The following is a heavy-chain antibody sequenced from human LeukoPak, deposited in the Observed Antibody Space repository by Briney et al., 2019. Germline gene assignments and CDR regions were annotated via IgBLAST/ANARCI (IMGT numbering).Heavy chain of an antibody. V-gene: IGHV3-30*03. CDR3: AVPGGGGWSWAPLDY. J-gene: IGHJ4*02. CDR2: ISNDGSSK. CDR1: GFTFTTYG. Sequence: GRSLRLSCSASGFTFTTYGMHWVRQAPGKGLEGGAVISNDGSSKYYGYSVKGRFTISRDNSKNTLYLQMNSLRDEDTAVYYCAVPGGGGWSWAPLDYWGQGTLVTVSS. D-gene: IGHD6-19*01.